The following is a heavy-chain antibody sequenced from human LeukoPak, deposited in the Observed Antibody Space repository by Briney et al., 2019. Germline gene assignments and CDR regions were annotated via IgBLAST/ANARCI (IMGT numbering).Heavy chain of an antibody. CDR1: GGSFSGYY. D-gene: IGHD3-9*01. CDR3: ARHRPPDYDILTGSGMDV. CDR2: INHSGST. V-gene: IGHV4-34*01. J-gene: IGHJ6*02. Sequence: KASETLSLTCAVYGGSFSGYYWSWIRQPPGKGLEWIGEINHSGSTNYNPSLKSRVTISVDTSKNQFSLKLSSVTAPDTAVYYCARHRPPDYDILTGSGMDVWGQGTTVTASS.